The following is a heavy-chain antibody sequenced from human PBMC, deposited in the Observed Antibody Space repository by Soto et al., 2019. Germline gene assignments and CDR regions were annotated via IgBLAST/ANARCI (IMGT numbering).Heavy chain of an antibody. CDR1: GGSFSGYY. CDR2: INHSGST. Sequence: PSETLSLTCAVYGGSFSGYYWSWIRQPPGKGLEWIGEINHSGSTNYNPSLKSRVTISVDTSKNQFSLKLSSVTAADTAVYYCARGSVYAFYYFDYWGQGTLVTVSS. CDR3: ARGSVYAFYYFDY. V-gene: IGHV4-34*01. D-gene: IGHD2-8*01. J-gene: IGHJ4*02.